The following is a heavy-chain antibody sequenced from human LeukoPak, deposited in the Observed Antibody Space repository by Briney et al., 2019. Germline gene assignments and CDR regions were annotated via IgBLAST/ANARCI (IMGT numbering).Heavy chain of an antibody. Sequence: PGGSLRLSXAASGFTLRSYAMSWVRQPPGQGLEWVSSISASGSSTWYVDSVKGRFIIYRDNSKNTLSLQMNSLRAEDTAIYYCATNYGDYVNWFDPWGQGTLVTVSS. CDR3: ATNYGDYVNWFDP. CDR2: ISASGSST. D-gene: IGHD4-17*01. CDR1: GFTLRSYA. J-gene: IGHJ5*02. V-gene: IGHV3-23*01.